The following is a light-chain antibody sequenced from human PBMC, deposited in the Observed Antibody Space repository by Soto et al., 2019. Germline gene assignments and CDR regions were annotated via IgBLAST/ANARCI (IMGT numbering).Light chain of an antibody. CDR3: AAWDDSLSGYV. J-gene: IGLJ1*01. CDR1: SSSIGTNY. CDR2: RDN. Sequence: QPVLTQPPSASGTPGQRVTISCSGSSSSIGTNYVYWYQQLPGTAPKLLIYRDNRRPSGVPDRFSGSKSGTSASLAISGLRSEDEADYYCAAWDDSLSGYVFGTGTKLTVL. V-gene: IGLV1-47*01.